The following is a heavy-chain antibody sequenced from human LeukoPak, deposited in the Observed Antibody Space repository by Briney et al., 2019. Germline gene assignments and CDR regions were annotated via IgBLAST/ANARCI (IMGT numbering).Heavy chain of an antibody. CDR1: GGSISSYY. D-gene: IGHD2-15*01. Sequence: SETLSLTCTVSGGSISSYYWSWIRQPPGKGLEWIGYIYYSGSTNYNPSLESRVTISVDTSKNQFSLKLSSVTAADTAVYYCAASPLGYCSGGSCLLVHWGQGTLVTVSS. J-gene: IGHJ1*01. CDR3: AASPLGYCSGGSCLLVH. CDR2: IYYSGST. V-gene: IGHV4-59*01.